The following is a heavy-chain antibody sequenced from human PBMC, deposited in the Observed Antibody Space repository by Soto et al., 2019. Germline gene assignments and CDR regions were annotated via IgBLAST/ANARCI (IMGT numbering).Heavy chain of an antibody. J-gene: IGHJ6*03. Sequence: PSQTLSLTCAISGDSVSSNSAARNWIRQSPSGGLEWLGRTYYRSRWYNDDAVSVRSRITINPDTSKNQFSLHLNSVTPEDTAVYYCAGTTSLQWYYMDVWGKGTTVTVSS. CDR2: TYYRSRWYN. CDR3: AGTTSLQWYYMDV. CDR1: GDSVSSNSAA. D-gene: IGHD1-7*01. V-gene: IGHV6-1*01.